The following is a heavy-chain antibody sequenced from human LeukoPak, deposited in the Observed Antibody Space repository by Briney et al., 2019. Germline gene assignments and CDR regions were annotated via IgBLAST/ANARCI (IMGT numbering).Heavy chain of an antibody. CDR2: IIPIFGTA. V-gene: IGHV1-69*05. CDR1: XGTFSSYA. Sequence: SVXVSCKXSXGTFSSYAISWVRQAPGQGLEWMGGIIPIFGTANYAQKFQGRVTITTDESTSTAYMELSSLRSEDTAVYYCARVVSSIFGNWGQGTLVTVSS. D-gene: IGHD3-3*01. CDR3: ARVVSSIFGN. J-gene: IGHJ4*02.